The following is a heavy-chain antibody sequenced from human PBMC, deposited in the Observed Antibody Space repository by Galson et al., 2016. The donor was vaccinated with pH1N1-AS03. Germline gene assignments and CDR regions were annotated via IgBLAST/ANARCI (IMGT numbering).Heavy chain of an antibody. V-gene: IGHV3-21*01. J-gene: IGHJ6*02. Sequence: SLRLSCAASGFTFRTYGMNWVRQAPGKGLEWVSSISSSSYIYYADSVKGRFTISRDSARNSLYLQMNSLRAEDTAVYYCARRSAAVSGTGCVDVWGQGTTVTVSS. CDR3: ARRSAAVSGTGCVDV. CDR2: ISSSSYI. D-gene: IGHD6-19*01. CDR1: GFTFRTYG.